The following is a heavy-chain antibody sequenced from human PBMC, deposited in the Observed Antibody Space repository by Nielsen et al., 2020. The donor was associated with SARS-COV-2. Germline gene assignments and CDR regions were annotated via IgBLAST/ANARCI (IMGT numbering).Heavy chain of an antibody. CDR3: ATEVNQGGMDV. D-gene: IGHD1-14*01. CDR2: ISPNRGAT. J-gene: IGHJ6*02. Sequence: ASVKVSCKASGYTATDYFVHWVRQAPGQGLEWMGRISPNRGATNYAQTFQGRVIMTRDTSTATAYIELSRLTSDDTAVYYRATEVNQGGMDVWGQGTTVIVSS. V-gene: IGHV1-2*06. CDR1: GYTATDYF.